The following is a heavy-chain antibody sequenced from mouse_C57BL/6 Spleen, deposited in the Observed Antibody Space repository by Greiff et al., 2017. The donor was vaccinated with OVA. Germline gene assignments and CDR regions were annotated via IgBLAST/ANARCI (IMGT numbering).Heavy chain of an antibody. J-gene: IGHJ4*01. V-gene: IGHV1-42*01. D-gene: IGHD3-3*01. CDR2: INPSTGGT. CDR3: ARNDKRARDY. CDR1: GYSFTGYY. Sequence: EVQLQQSGPELVKPGASVKISCKASGYSFTGYYMNWVKQSPEKSLEWIGEINPSTGGTTYNQKFKAKATLTVDKSSSTAYMQLKSLTSEDSAGYYCARNDKRARDYWGQGTSVTVSS.